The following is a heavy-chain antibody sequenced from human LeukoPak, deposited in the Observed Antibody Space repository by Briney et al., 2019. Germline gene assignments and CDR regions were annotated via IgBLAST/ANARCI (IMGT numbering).Heavy chain of an antibody. CDR2: ISYDGSNK. Sequence: GGSLRLSCAASGFTFSNYWMNWVRQAPGKGLEWVAVISYDGSNKYYADSVKGRFTISRDNSKNTLYLQMNSLRAEDTAVYYCARNLHPNYYGSGSYPHFDYWGQGTLVTVSS. J-gene: IGHJ4*02. CDR3: ARNLHPNYYGSGSYPHFDY. V-gene: IGHV3-30*03. CDR1: GFTFSNYW. D-gene: IGHD3-10*01.